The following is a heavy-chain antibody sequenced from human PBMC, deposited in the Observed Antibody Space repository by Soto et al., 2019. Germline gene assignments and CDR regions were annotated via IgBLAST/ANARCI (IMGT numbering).Heavy chain of an antibody. J-gene: IGHJ6*02. CDR3: ARDPPRSWGMGV. Sequence: ASVKFSCKASGYTLTSYGISWVRRAPGQGLEWMGWISAYNGNTNYAQKLQGRVTMTTDTSTSTAYMELRSLRSDDTAVYYCARDPPRSWGMGVWGQGTTVNVSS. V-gene: IGHV1-18*04. CDR2: ISAYNGNT. CDR1: GYTLTSYG.